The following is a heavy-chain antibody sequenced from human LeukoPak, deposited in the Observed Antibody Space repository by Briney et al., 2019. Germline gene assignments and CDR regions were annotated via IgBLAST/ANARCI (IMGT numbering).Heavy chain of an antibody. CDR3: ARDWGYDSDYYGMDV. CDR1: GYTFTGYY. Sequence: GGSLRLSCAASGYTFTGYYMHWVRQAPGQGLEWMGWINPNSGGTNYAQKFQGWVTTTRDTSISTAYMELSRLRSDDTAVYYCARDWGYDSDYYGMDVWGQGTTVTVSS. J-gene: IGHJ6*02. V-gene: IGHV1-2*04. D-gene: IGHD5-12*01. CDR2: INPNSGGT.